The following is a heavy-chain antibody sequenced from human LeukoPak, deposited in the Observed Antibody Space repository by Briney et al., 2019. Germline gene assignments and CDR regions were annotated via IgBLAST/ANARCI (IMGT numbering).Heavy chain of an antibody. D-gene: IGHD5-24*01. CDR1: GGSISRYY. CDR2: IYDSGST. V-gene: IGHV4-59*08. J-gene: IGHJ4*02. CDR3: ARHRNGYDFPLDC. Sequence: SETLSLTCTVSGGSISRYYWSWIRQSPGKGLEWIGHIYDSGSTTYNPSLESRVSISIDTSKSQFSLKLTSVTAADTAVYYCARHRNGYDFPLDCWGQGTLVTVSS.